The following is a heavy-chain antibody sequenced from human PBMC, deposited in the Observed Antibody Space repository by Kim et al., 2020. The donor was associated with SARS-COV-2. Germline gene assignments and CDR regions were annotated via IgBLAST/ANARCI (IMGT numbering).Heavy chain of an antibody. CDR3: TTIYGSGSYYNGDDAFDI. Sequence: KGRFTISRDNAKNSLYLQMNSLRAEDTAVYYCTTIYGSGSYYNGDDAFDIWGQGTMVTVSS. V-gene: IGHV3-11*03. D-gene: IGHD3-10*01. J-gene: IGHJ3*02.